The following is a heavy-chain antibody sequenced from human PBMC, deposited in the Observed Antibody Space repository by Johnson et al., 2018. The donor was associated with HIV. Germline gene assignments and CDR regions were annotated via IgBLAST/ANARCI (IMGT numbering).Heavy chain of an antibody. D-gene: IGHD1-26*01. V-gene: IGHV3-23*04. Sequence: VQLVESGGGLVQPGGSLRLSCEASGFTFSSYVMSWVRQAPGKGLEWVSGISGGGGSTDYADSVKGRFTISRDNSKNTLFLQRNSLRAEDTAVYYCAREGEGRAFDIWGQGTMDTVSS. J-gene: IGHJ3*02. CDR3: AREGEGRAFDI. CDR1: GFTFSSYV. CDR2: ISGGGGST.